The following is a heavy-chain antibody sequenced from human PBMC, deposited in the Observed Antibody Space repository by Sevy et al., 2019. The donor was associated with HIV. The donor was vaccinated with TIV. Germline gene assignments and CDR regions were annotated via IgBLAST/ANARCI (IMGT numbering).Heavy chain of an antibody. Sequence: GGSLRLSCAASGLTFSSYAMSWVRQAPGKGLEWVSAISGSGGSTYYADSVKGRFTISRDNSKNTLYLQMNSLRAEDTAVYYCAKVLGYFDWFYGMDVWGQGTTVTVSS. CDR2: ISGSGGST. CDR3: AKVLGYFDWFYGMDV. D-gene: IGHD3-9*01. J-gene: IGHJ6*02. CDR1: GLTFSSYA. V-gene: IGHV3-23*01.